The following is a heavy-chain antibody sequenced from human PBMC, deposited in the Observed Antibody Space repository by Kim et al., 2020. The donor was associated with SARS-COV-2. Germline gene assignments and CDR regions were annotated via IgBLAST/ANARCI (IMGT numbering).Heavy chain of an antibody. J-gene: IGHJ6*02. CDR2: ISSSSSYI. D-gene: IGHD3-3*01. V-gene: IGHV3-21*01. Sequence: GGSLRLSCAASGFTFSSYSMNWVRQAPGKGLEWVSSISSSSSYIYYADSVKGRFTISRDNAKNSLYLQMNSLRAEDTAVYYCALLRYDFWSGYYTAPLYYYYGMDVWGQGTTVTVSS. CDR3: ALLRYDFWSGYYTAPLYYYYGMDV. CDR1: GFTFSSYS.